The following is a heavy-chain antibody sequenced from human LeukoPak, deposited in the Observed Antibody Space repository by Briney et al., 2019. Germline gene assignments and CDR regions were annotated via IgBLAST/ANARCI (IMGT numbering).Heavy chain of an antibody. J-gene: IGHJ4*02. CDR1: GFIFSSYG. Sequence: GGSLRLSCAASGFIFSSYGMHWVRQAPGKGLEWVAVIWYDGSNKYYADSVKGRFTSSRDNSKNTLYLQMNSLRAEDTAVYYCARAGYGDYYFDYWGQGTLVTVSS. CDR2: IWYDGSNK. D-gene: IGHD4-17*01. CDR3: ARAGYGDYYFDY. V-gene: IGHV3-33*01.